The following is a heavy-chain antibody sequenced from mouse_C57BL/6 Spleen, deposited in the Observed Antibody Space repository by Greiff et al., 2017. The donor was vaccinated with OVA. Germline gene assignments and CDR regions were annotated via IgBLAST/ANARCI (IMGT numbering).Heavy chain of an antibody. CDR3: AKIPIYYYGSSRLYYFDY. J-gene: IGHJ2*01. CDR2: IWGDGST. V-gene: IGHV2-3*01. Sequence: QVQLKESGPGLVAPSQSLSITCTVSGFSLTSYGVSWVRQPPGKGLEWLGVIWGDGSTNYHSALISRLSISKDNSKSQVFLKLNSLQTDDTATYSCAKIPIYYYGSSRLYYFDYWGQGTTLTVSS. D-gene: IGHD1-1*01. CDR1: GFSLTSYG.